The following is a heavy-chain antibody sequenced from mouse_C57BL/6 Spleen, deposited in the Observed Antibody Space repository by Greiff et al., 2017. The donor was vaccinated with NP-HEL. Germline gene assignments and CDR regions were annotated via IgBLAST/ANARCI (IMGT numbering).Heavy chain of an antibody. D-gene: IGHD3-2*02. J-gene: IGHJ4*01. V-gene: IGHV1-72*01. Sequence: QVQLQQPGAELVKPGASVKLSCKASGYTFTSYWMHWVKQRPGRGLEWIGRIDPNSGGTKYHEQFKSKATLTVDKPSSTAYMQRSSLTSEDSAVYYCAGGQLRLYYYAMDYWGQGTSVTVSS. CDR2: IDPNSGGT. CDR1: GYTFTSYW. CDR3: AGGQLRLYYYAMDY.